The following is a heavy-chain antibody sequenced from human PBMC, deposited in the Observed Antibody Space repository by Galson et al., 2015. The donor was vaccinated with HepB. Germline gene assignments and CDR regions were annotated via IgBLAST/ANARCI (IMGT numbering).Heavy chain of an antibody. Sequence: SLRLSCAASGFTFSSYWMNWVRQAPGKGLEWVANIKQDGHEKYYVDSVKGRFTISRDNTKNSLYLQMNSLRAEDTAVYYCARHTGNIGYEDSDYWGQGTLVTVSS. CDR2: IKQDGHEK. CDR3: ARHTGNIGYEDSDY. D-gene: IGHD5-12*01. CDR1: GFTFSSYW. J-gene: IGHJ4*02. V-gene: IGHV3-7*03.